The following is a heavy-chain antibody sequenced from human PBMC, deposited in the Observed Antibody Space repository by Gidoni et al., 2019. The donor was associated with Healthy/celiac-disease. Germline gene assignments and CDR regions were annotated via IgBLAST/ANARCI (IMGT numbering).Heavy chain of an antibody. D-gene: IGHD5-18*01. V-gene: IGHV3-11*05. Sequence: QVQLVESGGGLVKPGGSLRLSCTASGFTFSDYYRSWIRQAPGKGLAWVSYISSSSSYTNYADSVKGRFTISRDNAKNSLYLQMNSLRAEDTAVYYCARDHSYSYGYVGMDVWGQGTTVTVSS. J-gene: IGHJ6*02. CDR2: ISSSSSYT. CDR3: ARDHSYSYGYVGMDV. CDR1: GFTFSDYY.